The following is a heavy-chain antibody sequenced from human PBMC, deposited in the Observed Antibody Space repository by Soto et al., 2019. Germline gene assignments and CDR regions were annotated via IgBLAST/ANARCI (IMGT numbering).Heavy chain of an antibody. CDR2: ISPGTGST. Sequence: GGSLRLSCEASGFTFSSFAMTWVRQAPGKGLEWVSAISPGTGSTYYADSVKGRFTISRDNSKNTLYLQMNTLRAEDTAVYYCANSVVAAPYYYYGMDVWGQGTTVTVSS. CDR3: ANSVVAAPYYYYGMDV. J-gene: IGHJ6*02. CDR1: GFTFSSFA. V-gene: IGHV3-23*01. D-gene: IGHD2-15*01.